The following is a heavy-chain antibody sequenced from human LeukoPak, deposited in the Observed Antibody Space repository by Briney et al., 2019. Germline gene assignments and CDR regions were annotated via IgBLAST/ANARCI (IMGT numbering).Heavy chain of an antibody. CDR2: ISSSGSTI. D-gene: IGHD6-25*01. Sequence: GGSLRLSCAASGFTFSSYSMNLVRQAPGKGLEWVSYISSSGSTIYYADSVKGRFTISRDNAKNSLYLQMNSLRAEDTAVYYCAREQRAWYYYYGMDVWGQGTTVTVSS. CDR1: GFTFSSYS. J-gene: IGHJ6*02. V-gene: IGHV3-48*04. CDR3: AREQRAWYYYYGMDV.